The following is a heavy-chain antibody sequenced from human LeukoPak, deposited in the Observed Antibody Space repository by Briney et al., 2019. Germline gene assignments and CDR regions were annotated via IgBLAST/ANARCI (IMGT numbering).Heavy chain of an antibody. Sequence: PGGSLRLSCPASGFTFSSYGMHWVRQAPGKGLEWVAVISYDGSNKYYADSVKGRFTISRDNSKNTLYLQMNSLRAEDTAVYYCAKEWELLGLSDYWGQGTLVTVSS. CDR1: GFTFSSYG. CDR2: ISYDGSNK. J-gene: IGHJ4*02. V-gene: IGHV3-30*18. D-gene: IGHD1-26*01. CDR3: AKEWELLGLSDY.